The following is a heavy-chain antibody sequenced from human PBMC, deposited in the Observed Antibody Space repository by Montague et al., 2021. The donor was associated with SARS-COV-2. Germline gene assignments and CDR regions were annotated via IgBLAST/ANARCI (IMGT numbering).Heavy chain of an antibody. CDR3: ARREDYYGSGSYPN. J-gene: IGHJ4*02. D-gene: IGHD3-10*01. CDR1: GGPISSSSYY. Sequence: SETLSLTCTVSGGPISSSSYYWGWIRQPPGKGLEWIGSIYYSGSTYYNPSLKSRVTISVDTSKNQFSLKLSSVTAADTAEYYCARREDYYGSGSYPNWGQGTLVTVSS. CDR2: IYYSGST. V-gene: IGHV4-39*01.